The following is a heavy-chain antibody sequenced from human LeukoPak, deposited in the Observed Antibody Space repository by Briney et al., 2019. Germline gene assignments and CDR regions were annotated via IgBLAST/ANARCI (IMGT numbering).Heavy chain of an antibody. V-gene: IGHV1-18*01. D-gene: IGHD3-10*01. J-gene: IGHJ4*02. CDR1: GYTFTSYG. Sequence: GASVKVSCKASGYTFTSYGISWVRQAPGQGLEWMGWISAYNGNTNYAQKLQGRVTMTTDTSTSTAYMELRSLRSDDTAVYYCARVRFGELFSDFDYWGQGTLVTVSS. CDR3: ARVRFGELFSDFDY. CDR2: ISAYNGNT.